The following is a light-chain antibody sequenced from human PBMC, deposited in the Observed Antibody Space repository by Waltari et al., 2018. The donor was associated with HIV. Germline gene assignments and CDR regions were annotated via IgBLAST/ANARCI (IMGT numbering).Light chain of an antibody. J-gene: IGLJ1*01. CDR2: DNT. V-gene: IGLV1-40*01. Sequence: QSVLTQPPSVSGAPGQRVTISCTGSNTNIGAGYDVHWYQQVPGRAPKLLIYDNTNRPSGVPDRFSCYKSGTSAALAITGLQAVDETDYYCQSFDTSLSASVFGTGTRVTVL. CDR3: QSFDTSLSASV. CDR1: NTNIGAGYD.